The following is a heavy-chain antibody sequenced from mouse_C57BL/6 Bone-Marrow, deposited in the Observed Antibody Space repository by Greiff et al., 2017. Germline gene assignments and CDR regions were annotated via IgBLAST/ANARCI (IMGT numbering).Heavy chain of an antibody. CDR1: GFTFSDYY. CDR2: INYDGSST. D-gene: IGHD2-4*01. CDR3: ASVYYEGFAY. Sequence: DVKLVESEGGLVQPGSSMKLSCTASGFTFSDYYMAWVRQVPEKGLEWVANINYDGSSTYYLVSLKSRFIISRDNAKNILYLQMSSLKSEDTATYYCASVYYEGFAYWGQGTLVTVSA. V-gene: IGHV5-16*01. J-gene: IGHJ3*01.